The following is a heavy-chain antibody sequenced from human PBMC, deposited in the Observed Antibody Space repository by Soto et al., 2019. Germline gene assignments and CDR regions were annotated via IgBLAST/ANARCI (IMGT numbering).Heavy chain of an antibody. CDR2: IDPSDSYA. CDR3: ARHKAFYYDSSGA. J-gene: IGHJ5*02. D-gene: IGHD3-22*01. CDR1: GYSFASYW. V-gene: IGHV5-10-1*01. Sequence: GESLKISCKGSGYSFASYWISWVRQMPAKGLEWMGRIDPSDSYANYSPSFQGHVTFSADKSISTAYLQWSSLRASDTAMYYCARHKAFYYDSSGAWGQGTMVTVSS.